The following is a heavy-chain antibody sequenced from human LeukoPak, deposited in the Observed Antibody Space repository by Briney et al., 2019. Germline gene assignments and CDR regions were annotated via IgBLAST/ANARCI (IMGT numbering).Heavy chain of an antibody. CDR3: AKDMDSSPAGYFDY. Sequence: GGSLRLSCAASGFTFSSYSMNWVRQAPGKGLEWVSSISSSSSYIYYADSVKGRFTISRDNAKNSLYLQMNSLRAEDMALYYCAKDMDSSPAGYFDYWGQGTLVTVSS. V-gene: IGHV3-21*04. CDR1: GFTFSSYS. CDR2: ISSSSSYI. D-gene: IGHD5-18*01. J-gene: IGHJ4*02.